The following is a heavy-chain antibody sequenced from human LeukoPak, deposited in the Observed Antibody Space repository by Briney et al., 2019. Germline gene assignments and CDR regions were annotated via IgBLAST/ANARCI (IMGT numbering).Heavy chain of an antibody. V-gene: IGHV3-30*04. J-gene: IGHJ4*02. Sequence: PGGSLRLSCAASGFTFSSYAMSWVRQAPGKGLEWVAVISYDGSNKYYADSVKGRFTISRDNSKNTLYLQMNSLRAEDTAVYYCARARGGYYFDCWGQGTLVTVSS. CDR3: ARARGGYYFDC. D-gene: IGHD3-10*01. CDR2: ISYDGSNK. CDR1: GFTFSSYA.